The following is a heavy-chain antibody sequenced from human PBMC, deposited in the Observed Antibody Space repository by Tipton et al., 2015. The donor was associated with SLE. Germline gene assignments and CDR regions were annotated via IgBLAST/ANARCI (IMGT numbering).Heavy chain of an antibody. CDR2: IYYSGST. CDR3: ARSSSGYYVDY. J-gene: IGHJ4*02. Sequence: TLSLTCTVSGGSISSYYWSWIRQPPGKGLEWIGYIYYSGSTNYNPSLKSRVTISVDTSKNLFSLRLSCVTAADTAVYYCARSSSGYYVDYWGQGTLVTVPS. V-gene: IGHV4-59*08. CDR1: GGSISSYY. D-gene: IGHD3-22*01.